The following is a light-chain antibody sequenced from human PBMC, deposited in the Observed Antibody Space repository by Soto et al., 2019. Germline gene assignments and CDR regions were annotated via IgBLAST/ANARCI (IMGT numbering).Light chain of an antibody. J-gene: IGLJ1*01. CDR1: SSNIGADYD. CDR3: QSYDSTLSARYV. CDR2: GNN. Sequence: QSVLTQPPSVSGAPGQRVTISCTGSSSNIGADYDVHWYQQRPGTAPKLLIFGNNNRPSGVPDRFSGSKSGTSASLAITGLQAEDEGDYCCQSYDSTLSARYVFGTGTNVTVL. V-gene: IGLV1-40*01.